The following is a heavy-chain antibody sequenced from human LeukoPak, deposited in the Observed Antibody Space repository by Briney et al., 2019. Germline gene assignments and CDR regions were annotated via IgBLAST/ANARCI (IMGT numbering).Heavy chain of an antibody. J-gene: IGHJ4*02. D-gene: IGHD3-22*01. V-gene: IGHV1-2*02. Sequence: ASVTVSCKASGYTFTGYYMHWARQAPGQGLEWMGWINPNSGGTNYAQKFQGRVTMTRDTSISTAYMELSRLRSDDTAVYYCALSPDDSSGYYYVGYFDYWGQGTLVTVSS. CDR2: INPNSGGT. CDR3: ALSPDDSSGYYYVGYFDY. CDR1: GYTFTGYY.